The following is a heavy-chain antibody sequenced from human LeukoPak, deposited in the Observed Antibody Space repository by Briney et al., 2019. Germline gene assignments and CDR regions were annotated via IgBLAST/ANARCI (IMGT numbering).Heavy chain of an antibody. CDR1: GYTFTGYH. CDR3: TRDHCSYINCYEDYYYGMDV. J-gene: IGHJ6*02. Sequence: VASVKVSCKASGYTFTGYHMHWVRQAPGQGLEWMGWINPDTGATDIAQKFQGRVTMTRDTSISAAYMELSRLRSDDTAVYYCTRDHCSYINCYEDYYYGMDVWGQGTTVTVSS. CDR2: INPDTGAT. D-gene: IGHD2-2*01. V-gene: IGHV1-2*02.